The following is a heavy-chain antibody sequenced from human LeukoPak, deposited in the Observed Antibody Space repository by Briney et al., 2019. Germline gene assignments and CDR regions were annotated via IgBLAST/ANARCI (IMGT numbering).Heavy chain of an antibody. V-gene: IGHV3-20*04. Sequence: PGGSLRLSCAASGFTFDDYGMSWVRQAPGKGLEWVSGINWSGGSTGYADSVKGRFTISRDNSKNTLYLQMNNLRAEDTALYYCSKKALSTGFSHYDIWGLGTMVTVSS. CDR2: INWSGGST. D-gene: IGHD1-1*01. J-gene: IGHJ3*02. CDR3: SKKALSTGFSHYDI. CDR1: GFTFDDYG.